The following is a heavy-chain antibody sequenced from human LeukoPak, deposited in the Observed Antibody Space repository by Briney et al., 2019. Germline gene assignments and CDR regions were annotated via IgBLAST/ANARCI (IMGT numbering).Heavy chain of an antibody. V-gene: IGHV3-30-3*01. J-gene: IGHJ4*02. D-gene: IGHD1-26*01. CDR1: GFTVSGDY. CDR2: ISHDGSES. CDR3: ARDWGQRGVGATLAN. Sequence: GGSLRLSCAVSGFTVSGDYMSWVRQAPGKGLEWVSFISHDGSESFHTESVKGRFTISRDNFKNTVDLQVSGLKEEDTTVYYCARDWGQRGVGATLANWGQGTLVIVSS.